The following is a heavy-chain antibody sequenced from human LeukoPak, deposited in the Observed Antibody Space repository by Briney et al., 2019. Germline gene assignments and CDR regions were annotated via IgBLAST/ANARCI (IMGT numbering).Heavy chain of an antibody. CDR1: GFTFDDYG. Sequence: PGGSLRLSCAASGFTFDDYGMSWVRQAPGKGLEWVSGINWNGGSTGYADSVKGRFTISRDNAKNSLYLQMNSLRAEDTALYHCARGLAAAGAVRWFDPWGQGTLVTVSS. CDR2: INWNGGST. V-gene: IGHV3-20*01. J-gene: IGHJ5*02. CDR3: ARGLAAAGAVRWFDP. D-gene: IGHD6-13*01.